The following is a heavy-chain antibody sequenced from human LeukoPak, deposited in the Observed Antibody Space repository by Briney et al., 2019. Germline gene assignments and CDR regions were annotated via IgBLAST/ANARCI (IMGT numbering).Heavy chain of an antibody. V-gene: IGHV4-59*08. Sequence: PSETLSLTCTVSGGSISSPYRSWIRQPPGKGLEWIGYIFYTGITSYNPSLKSRVTMSVDTSKNQFSLKLSSVTAADTAVYYCARAKQPDVGTLWFDPWGRGTLVVVSS. CDR2: IFYTGIT. J-gene: IGHJ5*02. CDR3: ARAKQPDVGTLWFDP. D-gene: IGHD6-13*01. CDR1: GGSISSPY.